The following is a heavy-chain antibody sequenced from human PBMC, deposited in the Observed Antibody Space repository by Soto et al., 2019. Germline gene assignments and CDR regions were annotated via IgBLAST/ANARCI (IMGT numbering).Heavy chain of an antibody. J-gene: IGHJ4*02. V-gene: IGHV3-30-3*01. Sequence: GSLRLSCAASGFAFSSYAMHWVRRAPGKGLEWVAVISYDASNKYYADSVKGRFTISRDNSKNTLYLQMSSLRAEDTAVYYCARPFSSDWYGDFDYWGQGTLVTVS. D-gene: IGHD6-19*01. CDR2: ISYDASNK. CDR3: ARPFSSDWYGDFDY. CDR1: GFAFSSYA.